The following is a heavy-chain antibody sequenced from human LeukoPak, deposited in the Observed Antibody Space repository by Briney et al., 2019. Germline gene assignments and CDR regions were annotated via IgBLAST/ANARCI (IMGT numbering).Heavy chain of an antibody. CDR3: AKADSSWYQDAFDI. J-gene: IGHJ3*02. D-gene: IGHD6-13*01. V-gene: IGHV1-2*02. CDR1: GYTFTGYY. CDR2: INPNSGGT. Sequence: ASVKVSCKASGYTFTGYYMHWVRQAPGQGLEWMGWINPNSGGTNYPQRFQGRVTMTRDTSISTVYMELSRLRSDDTAVYYCAKADSSWYQDAFDIWGQGTMVTVSS.